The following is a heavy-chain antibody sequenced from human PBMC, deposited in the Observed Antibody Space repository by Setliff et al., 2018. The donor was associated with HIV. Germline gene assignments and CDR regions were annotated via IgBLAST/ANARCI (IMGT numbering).Heavy chain of an antibody. D-gene: IGHD2-21*01. V-gene: IGHV7-4-1*02. CDR3: ARVSDTGVDPQTHRDY. J-gene: IGHJ4*02. CDR1: GYIFTQSD. Sequence: ASVKVSCKASGYIFTQSDINWVRQAPGQGLEWMGWINTNTGNPTYAQGFTGRFVFSLDTSVSTAYLQISSLKAEDSAIYYCARVSDTGVDPQTHRDYWGQGTPVTVSS. CDR2: INTNTGNP.